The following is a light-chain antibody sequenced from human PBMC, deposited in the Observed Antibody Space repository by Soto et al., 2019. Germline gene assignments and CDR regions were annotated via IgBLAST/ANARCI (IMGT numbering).Light chain of an antibody. CDR2: GAT. J-gene: IGKJ3*01. V-gene: IGKV1-12*01. Sequence: DIQMTQSPSSVSASVGDRVTITCRASQDIRGWLAWYQKKPGKAPKLLIHGATTLQSGVPTRFSGSGSATDFSLIITSLQPDDFATYYCQHANIFPRTFGPGTAVEIK. CDR3: QHANIFPRT. CDR1: QDIRGW.